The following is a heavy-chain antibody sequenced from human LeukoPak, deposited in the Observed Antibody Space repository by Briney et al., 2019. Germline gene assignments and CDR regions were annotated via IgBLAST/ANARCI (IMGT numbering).Heavy chain of an antibody. D-gene: IGHD3-10*01. CDR2: IYYSGST. Sequence: SETLSLTCTVSGGSISSYYWSWIRQPPGKGLEWIGYIYYSGSTNYNPSLKSRVTISVDTSKNQFSLKLSSVTAADTAVYYCAREGFLGAFDIWGQGTMVTASS. J-gene: IGHJ3*02. CDR1: GGSISSYY. CDR3: AREGFLGAFDI. V-gene: IGHV4-59*01.